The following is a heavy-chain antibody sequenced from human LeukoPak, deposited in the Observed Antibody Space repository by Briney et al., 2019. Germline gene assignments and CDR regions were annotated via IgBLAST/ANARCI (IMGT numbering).Heavy chain of an antibody. V-gene: IGHV3-66*01. CDR2: IYSGGST. Sequence: GGSLRLSCAAPGFTVSSNYMSWVRQAPGKGLEWVSVIYSGGSTYYADSVKGRFTISRDNSKNTLYLQMNSLRAEDTAVYYCARVKDDAFDIWGQGTMVTVSS. CDR3: ARVKDDAFDI. J-gene: IGHJ3*02. CDR1: GFTVSSNY.